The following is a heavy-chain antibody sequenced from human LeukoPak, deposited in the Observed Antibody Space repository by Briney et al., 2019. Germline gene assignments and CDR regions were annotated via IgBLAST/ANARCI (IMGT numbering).Heavy chain of an antibody. CDR3: ARDDCSGGSCYWGSDINWFDP. Sequence: GGSLRLSCAASGFTVSSNYMSWVRQAPGKGLEWVSVIYSGGSTYYADSVKGRFTISRDNSKNTLYLQMNSLRAEDTAVYYCARDDCSGGSCYWGSDINWFDPWGQGTLVTVSS. CDR1: GFTVSSNY. J-gene: IGHJ5*02. V-gene: IGHV3-66*01. D-gene: IGHD2-15*01. CDR2: IYSGGST.